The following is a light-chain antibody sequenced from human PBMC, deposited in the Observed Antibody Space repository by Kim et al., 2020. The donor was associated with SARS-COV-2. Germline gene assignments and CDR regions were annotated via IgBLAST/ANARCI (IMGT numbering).Light chain of an antibody. Sequence: LSPGERATLSCRASQSVCNNFLAWYQQRPGQAPRTLIYGASSRATGIPDRFTGSGSGTDFTLTISRLEPEDFAVYYCHQYCSSPRTFGHGTKLEI. CDR3: HQYCSSPRT. CDR2: GAS. V-gene: IGKV3-20*01. CDR1: QSVCNNF. J-gene: IGKJ2*01.